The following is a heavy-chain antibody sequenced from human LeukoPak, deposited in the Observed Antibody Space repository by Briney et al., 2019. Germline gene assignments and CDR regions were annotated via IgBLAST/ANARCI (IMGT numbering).Heavy chain of an antibody. D-gene: IGHD6-19*01. J-gene: IGHJ6*03. V-gene: IGHV4-4*07. Sequence: SEALSLTCTVSGGSISSYYWSWIRQPAGKGLEWIGRIYTSGSTNYNPSLKSRVTMSVDTSKNQFSLKLSSVTAADTAVYYCARRGYSSGWYVSYYYYMDVWGKGTTVTISS. CDR1: GGSISSYY. CDR2: IYTSGST. CDR3: ARRGYSSGWYVSYYYYMDV.